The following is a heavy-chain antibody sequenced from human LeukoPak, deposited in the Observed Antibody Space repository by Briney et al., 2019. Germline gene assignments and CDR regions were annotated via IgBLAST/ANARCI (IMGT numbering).Heavy chain of an antibody. V-gene: IGHV3-30-3*01. D-gene: IGHD6-13*01. J-gene: IGHJ4*02. Sequence: GGSLRLSCAASGYTFSSYAMHWVRQAPGKGLEWVAVISYDGSNKYYADSVKGRFTISRDNSKNTLYLQMNSLRAEDTGFYYCAKAGVSEQQLANWGQGTLVTVSS. CDR1: GYTFSSYA. CDR3: AKAGVSEQQLAN. CDR2: ISYDGSNK.